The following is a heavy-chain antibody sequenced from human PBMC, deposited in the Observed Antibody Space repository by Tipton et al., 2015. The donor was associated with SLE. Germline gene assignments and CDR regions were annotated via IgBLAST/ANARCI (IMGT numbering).Heavy chain of an antibody. CDR3: ARDLTNSGLDH. D-gene: IGHD4-11*01. CDR1: GGSISSGGYY. V-gene: IGHV4-61*02. J-gene: IGHJ4*02. CDR2: IYTSGST. Sequence: TLSLTCTVSGGSISSGGYYWSWIRQPAGKGLEWIGRIYTSGSTNYNPSLKSRVTMSVDTSKNQFSLKLSSVTAADTAVYYCARDLTNSGLDHWGQGTLVTVSS.